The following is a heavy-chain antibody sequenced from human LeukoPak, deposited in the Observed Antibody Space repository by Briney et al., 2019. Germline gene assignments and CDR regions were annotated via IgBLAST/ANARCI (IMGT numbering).Heavy chain of an antibody. J-gene: IGHJ4*02. CDR1: GYTFTSYG. CDR3: ARDGDCSGGSCYLYGFDY. D-gene: IGHD2-15*01. CDR2: ISAYNGNI. Sequence: ASVKVSCKASGYTFTSYGISWVRQAPGQGLEWMGWISAYNGNINYAQKLQGRVTMTTDTSTSTAYMELRSLRSDDTAVYYCARDGDCSGGSCYLYGFDYWGQGTLVTVSS. V-gene: IGHV1-18*01.